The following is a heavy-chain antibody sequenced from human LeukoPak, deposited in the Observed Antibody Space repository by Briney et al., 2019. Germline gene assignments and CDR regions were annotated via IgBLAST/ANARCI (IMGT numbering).Heavy chain of an antibody. J-gene: IGHJ4*02. CDR1: GYTLTGYY. CDR3: ARVSWELLNGFDY. D-gene: IGHD1-26*01. CDR2: INPNSGGT. Sequence: GASVKVSCKASGYTLTGYYMHWVRQAPGQGLEWMGWINPNSGGTNYAQKFQGRVTMTRDTSISTAYMELSRLRSDDTAVYYCARVSWELLNGFDYWGQGTLVTVSS. V-gene: IGHV1-2*02.